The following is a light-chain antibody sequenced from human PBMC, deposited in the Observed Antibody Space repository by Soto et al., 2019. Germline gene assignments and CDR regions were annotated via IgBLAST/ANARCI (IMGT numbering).Light chain of an antibody. Sequence: EIVMTQFPISLPVTPGEPASISCKSTQSLLHSHRYNYMDWYVQKPGQSPQLLIYFGSSRASGVPDRFSASGSGTDFTLPISRLDADHFGAYYCMQSLPTPTPFGQATPMEIK. V-gene: IGKV2-28*01. CDR1: QSLLHSHRYNY. J-gene: IGKJ5*01. CDR2: FGS. CDR3: MQSLPTPTP.